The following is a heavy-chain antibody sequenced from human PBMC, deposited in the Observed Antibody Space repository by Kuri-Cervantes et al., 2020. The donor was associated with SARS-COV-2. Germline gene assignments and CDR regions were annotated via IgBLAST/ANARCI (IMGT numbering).Heavy chain of an antibody. J-gene: IGHJ4*02. CDR3: TRGSIAGRRGIFDF. CDR2: INSDGSST. Sequence: GGSLRLSCAASGFTFSSYWMHWVRQAPGKGLVWVSRINSDGSSTSYADSVKGRFTISRDTSKNTVYLQMNSLRGDDTAVYYCTRGSIAGRRGIFDFWGQGTVVTVSS. CDR1: GFTFSSYW. D-gene: IGHD6-6*01. V-gene: IGHV3-74*01.